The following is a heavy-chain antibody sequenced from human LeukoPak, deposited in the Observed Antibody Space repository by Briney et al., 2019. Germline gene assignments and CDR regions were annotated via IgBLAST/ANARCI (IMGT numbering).Heavy chain of an antibody. CDR3: AKDVERSGYYLFDY. CDR1: GFTFSSYA. J-gene: IGHJ4*02. CDR2: ISGSGGST. D-gene: IGHD3-22*01. Sequence: GGSLRLSCGASGFTFSSYAMSWVRKAPGKGLEWVSAISGSGGSTYYADSVKGRFTISRDNSKNTLYLQMNSLGAEDTAVYYCAKDVERSGYYLFDYWGQGTLVTVSS. V-gene: IGHV3-23*01.